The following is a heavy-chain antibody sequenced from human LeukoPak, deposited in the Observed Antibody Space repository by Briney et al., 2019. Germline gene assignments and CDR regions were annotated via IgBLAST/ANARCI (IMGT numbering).Heavy chain of an antibody. Sequence: PGGSLRLSCAASGFTFSDYYMSWIRQAPGKGLEWVSYISSSGSTIYYADSVKGRFTISRDNAKNSLYLQMNSLRAEDTAVYYCAKVLSLRSHFFDYWGQGTLVTVSS. J-gene: IGHJ4*02. D-gene: IGHD4-17*01. CDR2: ISSSGSTI. CDR1: GFTFSDYY. V-gene: IGHV3-11*01. CDR3: AKVLSLRSHFFDY.